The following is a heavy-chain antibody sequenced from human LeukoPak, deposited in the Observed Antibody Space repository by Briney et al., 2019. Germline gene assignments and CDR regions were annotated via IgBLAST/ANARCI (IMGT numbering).Heavy chain of an antibody. CDR2: ISYDGSNK. CDR3: AKDGRGYCSGGSCYLEYFQH. D-gene: IGHD2-15*01. CDR1: GFIFSSYG. V-gene: IGHV3-30*18. Sequence: PGGSLRLSCAASGFIFSSYGMHWVRQAPGKGLEWVAVISYDGSNKYYADSVKGRFTISRDNSKNTLYLQMNSLRAEDTAVYYCAKDGRGYCSGGSCYLEYFQHWGQGTLVTVSS. J-gene: IGHJ1*01.